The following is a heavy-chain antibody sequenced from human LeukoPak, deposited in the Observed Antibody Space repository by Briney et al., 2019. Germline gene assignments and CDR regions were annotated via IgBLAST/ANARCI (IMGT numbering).Heavy chain of an antibody. V-gene: IGHV3-7*01. CDR2: IKQDGNEK. D-gene: IGHD3-3*01. CDR1: GFTFSRYW. J-gene: IGHJ6*03. CDR3: ARDESQRNYDFWSGYSTYYYYYMDV. Sequence: GGSLRLSCAASGFTFSRYWMSWVCQAPGKGLEWVANIKQDGNEKYYVDSVKGRFTISRDNAKKSLYLQMNSLRAEDTAVYYCARDESQRNYDFWSGYSTYYYYYMDVWGKGTTVTVSS.